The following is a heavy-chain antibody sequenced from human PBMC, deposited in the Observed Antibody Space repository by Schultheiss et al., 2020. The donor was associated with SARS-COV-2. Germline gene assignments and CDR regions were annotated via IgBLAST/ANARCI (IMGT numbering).Heavy chain of an antibody. CDR2: IKSKTDGGTT. V-gene: IGHV3-15*01. Sequence: GGSLRLSCAASGFTFSNAWMSWVRQAPGKGLEWVGRIKSKTDGGTTDYAAPVKGRFTISRDDSKNTLYLQMNSLKTEDTAVYYCARGTVFRYCSSTSCPNWFDPWGQGTLVTVSS. J-gene: IGHJ5*02. CDR3: ARGTVFRYCSSTSCPNWFDP. D-gene: IGHD2-2*01. CDR1: GFTFSNAW.